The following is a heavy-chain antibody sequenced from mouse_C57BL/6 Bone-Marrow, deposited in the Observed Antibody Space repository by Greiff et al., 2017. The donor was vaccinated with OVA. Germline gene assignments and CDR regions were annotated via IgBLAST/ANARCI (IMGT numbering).Heavy chain of an antibody. Sequence: QVQLQQSGAELVRPGTSVKVSCKASGYAFTNYLIEWVKQRPGQGLEWIGVINPGSGGTNYNEKFQGKATLTADKASSTAYMQLSSLTSEDSAVYFCARNYYGTFFAYWGQGTLVTVSA. D-gene: IGHD1-1*01. CDR2: INPGSGGT. V-gene: IGHV1-54*01. CDR3: ARNYYGTFFAY. J-gene: IGHJ3*01. CDR1: GYAFTNYL.